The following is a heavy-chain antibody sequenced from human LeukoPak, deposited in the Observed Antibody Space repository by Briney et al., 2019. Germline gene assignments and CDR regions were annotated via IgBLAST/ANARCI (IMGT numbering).Heavy chain of an antibody. V-gene: IGHV3-23*01. CDR3: AKASSSYCSSTTCYLPDDFDY. J-gene: IGHJ4*02. CDR1: GFTFSSYA. D-gene: IGHD2-2*01. Sequence: PGGSLRLSCAASGFTFSSYAMSWVRQAPGKGLEWVSAISGSGGNTYYADSVKGRFTISRDNSKNTLYLQMNSLRAEDTAVYYCAKASSSYCSSTTCYLPDDFDYWGQGTLVTVSS. CDR2: ISGSGGNT.